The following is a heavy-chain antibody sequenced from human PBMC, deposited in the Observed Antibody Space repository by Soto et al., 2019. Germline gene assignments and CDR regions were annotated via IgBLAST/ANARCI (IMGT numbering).Heavy chain of an antibody. Sequence: GESLKISCKGSGYSFTSYWIGWVRQMPGKGLEWMGIIYPGDSDTRYSPSFQGQVTISADKSISTAYLQWSSLKASDTAMYYCARPYRGLYSSGWYGAFDIWGQGTMVTVSS. CDR1: GYSFTSYW. V-gene: IGHV5-51*01. D-gene: IGHD6-19*01. J-gene: IGHJ3*02. CDR3: ARPYRGLYSSGWYGAFDI. CDR2: IYPGDSDT.